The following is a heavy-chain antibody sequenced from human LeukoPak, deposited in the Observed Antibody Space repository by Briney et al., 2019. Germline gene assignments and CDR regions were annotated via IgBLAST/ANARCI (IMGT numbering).Heavy chain of an antibody. Sequence: GGPRRLSCAASGFTFSSYAMSWFRLAPGKGLEWVSAISGSGGSTYYADSVKGRFTISRDNSKNTLYLQMNSLRAEDTAVYYCAKDYETFDYWGQGTLVTVSS. CDR3: AKDYETFDY. V-gene: IGHV3-23*01. CDR2: ISGSGGST. CDR1: GFTFSSYA. J-gene: IGHJ4*02. D-gene: IGHD3-3*01.